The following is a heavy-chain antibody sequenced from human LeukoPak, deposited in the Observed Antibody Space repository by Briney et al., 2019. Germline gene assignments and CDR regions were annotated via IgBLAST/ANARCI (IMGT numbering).Heavy chain of an antibody. CDR3: ARDVGATRNFDY. Sequence: SETLSLTCTVSGGSISSYYWSWIRQPPGKGLEWFGYIYYSGSTNYNPSLKSRVTISVDTSKNQFSLKLSSVTAADTAVYYCARDVGATRNFDYWGQGTLVTVSS. J-gene: IGHJ4*02. CDR2: IYYSGST. CDR1: GGSISSYY. V-gene: IGHV4-59*01. D-gene: IGHD1-26*01.